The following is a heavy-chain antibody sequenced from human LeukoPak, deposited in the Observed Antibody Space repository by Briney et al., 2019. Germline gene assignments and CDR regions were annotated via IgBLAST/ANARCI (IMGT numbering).Heavy chain of an antibody. CDR2: INHSGST. V-gene: IGHV4-34*01. CDR1: GGSFSGYY. Sequence: PSETLSLTCAVYGGSFSGYYWSWIRQPPGKGLEWIGEINHSGSTNYNPSLKSRVTISVGTSKNQFSLKLSSVTAADTAVYYCARGLSGSYYMFDYWGQGTLVTVSS. J-gene: IGHJ4*02. CDR3: ARGLSGSYYMFDY. D-gene: IGHD1-26*01.